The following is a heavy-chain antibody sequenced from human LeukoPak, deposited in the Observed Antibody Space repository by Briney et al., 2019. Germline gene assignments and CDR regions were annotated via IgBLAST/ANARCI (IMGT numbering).Heavy chain of an antibody. CDR3: ARDVLGDYDY. D-gene: IGHD4-17*01. Sequence: GGSLRLSCAASGFTFSSYSMNWVRQAPGKGLEWISYITPSSSSIYYADSVRGRFTTSRGNAKNSMYLQMNSLRTEDTAVYYCARDVLGDYDYWGQGTLVSVSS. CDR2: ITPSSSSI. J-gene: IGHJ4*02. V-gene: IGHV3-48*01. CDR1: GFTFSSYS.